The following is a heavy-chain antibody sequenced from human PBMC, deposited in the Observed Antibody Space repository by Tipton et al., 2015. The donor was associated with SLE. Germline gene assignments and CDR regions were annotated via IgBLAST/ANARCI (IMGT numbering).Heavy chain of an antibody. CDR1: GLTFRTYS. Sequence: SLRLSCAASGLTFRTYSVNWVRQAPGKGLEWVAVIWYDGSNKYYADSVKGRFTISRDNSKNTLYLQMNSLRAEDTAVYYCAKDAFYASGWLDLWGQGTLVTVSS. D-gene: IGHD2/OR15-2a*01. CDR2: IWYDGSNK. CDR3: AKDAFYASGWLDL. V-gene: IGHV3-33*06. J-gene: IGHJ5*02.